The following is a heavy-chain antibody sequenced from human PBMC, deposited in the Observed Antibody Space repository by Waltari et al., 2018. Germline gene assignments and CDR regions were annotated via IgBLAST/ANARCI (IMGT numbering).Heavy chain of an antibody. D-gene: IGHD4-17*01. J-gene: IGHJ4*02. Sequence: QVQLGESGRGVGEPGKSLRRSCVVSGFTFRDFAMHWVRRAPGKGLEWLGLILKDGSNTSLADSVTGRFTISRDNSKSVLYLEMSNLRVEDTALYYCTTVTTPSDHWGRGTLVSVSP. CDR3: TTVTTPSDH. CDR2: ILKDGSNT. CDR1: GFTFRDFA. V-gene: IGHV3-30-3*01.